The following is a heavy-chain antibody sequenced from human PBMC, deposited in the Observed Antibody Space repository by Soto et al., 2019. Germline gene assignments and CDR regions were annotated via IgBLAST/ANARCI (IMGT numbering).Heavy chain of an antibody. CDR1: GFTFSSYS. Sequence: EVQLVESGGGLVQPGGSLRLSCAASGFTFSSYSMNWVRKAPGKGLEWVSYISSSSSTIYYADSVKGRFTISRDNAKNSLYLQMNHLRDEDTAVYYCARDYQSGSDYGMDVWGQGTTVTVSS. J-gene: IGHJ6*02. CDR2: ISSSSSTI. CDR3: ARDYQSGSDYGMDV. V-gene: IGHV3-48*02. D-gene: IGHD3-16*02.